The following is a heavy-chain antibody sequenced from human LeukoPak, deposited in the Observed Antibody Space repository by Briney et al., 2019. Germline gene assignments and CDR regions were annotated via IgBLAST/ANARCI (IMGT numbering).Heavy chain of an antibody. V-gene: IGHV4-34*01. CDR3: ARADTAMGQPFDP. D-gene: IGHD5-18*01. J-gene: IGHJ5*02. Sequence: PSETLSLTCAVYGGSFSGYYWSWIRQPPGKGLEWIGEINHSGSTNYNPSLKSRVTISVDTSKNQFSLKLSSVTAADTAVYYCARADTAMGQPFDPWGQGTLVTVSS. CDR1: GGSFSGYY. CDR2: INHSGST.